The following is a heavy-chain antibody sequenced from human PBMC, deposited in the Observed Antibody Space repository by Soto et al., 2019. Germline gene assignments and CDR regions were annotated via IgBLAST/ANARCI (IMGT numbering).Heavy chain of an antibody. J-gene: IGHJ5*01. CDR3: ARQTTYSSSWYDY. CDR1: GGSINNYY. CDR2: IYTSGST. V-gene: IGHV4-4*07. Sequence: PSETLSLTCTVSGGSINNYYWTWIRQPAGKGLEWIGRIYTSGSTNYSPSLKSRLTMSVDTSKNQFSLKLRSVTAADTALYYCARQTTYSSSWYDYWGHGTLVTVSS. D-gene: IGHD6-13*01.